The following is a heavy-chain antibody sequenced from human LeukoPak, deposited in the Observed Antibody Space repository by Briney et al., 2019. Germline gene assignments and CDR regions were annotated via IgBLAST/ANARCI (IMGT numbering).Heavy chain of an antibody. CDR2: IYYSGST. Sequence: PSETLSLTCTVSGGSISSYYWSWIRQPPGKGLEWIGYIYYSGSTNYNPSLKSRVTISVDTSKNQFSLKLSSVTAADTAVYYCARVWYYGSGSYPLDYWGQGTLVTVSS. V-gene: IGHV4-59*01. CDR1: GGSISSYY. D-gene: IGHD3-10*01. CDR3: ARVWYYGSGSYPLDY. J-gene: IGHJ4*02.